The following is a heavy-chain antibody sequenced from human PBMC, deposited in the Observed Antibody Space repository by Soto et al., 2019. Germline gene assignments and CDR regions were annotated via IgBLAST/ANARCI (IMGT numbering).Heavy chain of an antibody. D-gene: IGHD3-3*01. J-gene: IGHJ6*02. CDR3: ARHIQTHITIICVVPNYGMDV. Sequence: GASVKVSCKASGYTFTSYYMHWVRQAPGQGLEWMGIINPSGGSTSYAQKFQGSVTMTRDTSTSTVYMELSSPRSEDTAVYYCARHIQTHITIICVVPNYGMDVWGQGTTVTVSS. V-gene: IGHV1-46*01. CDR1: GYTFTSYY. CDR2: INPSGGST.